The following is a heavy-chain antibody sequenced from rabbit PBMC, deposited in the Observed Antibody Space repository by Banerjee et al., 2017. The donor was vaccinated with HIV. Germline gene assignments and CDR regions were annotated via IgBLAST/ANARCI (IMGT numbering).Heavy chain of an antibody. D-gene: IGHD6-1*01. Sequence: QSLEESGGDLVKPGASLTLTCTASGFSFSSSYYMCWVRQAPGKGLEWIGYIDPIFGSTYYANWVTGRFTISSHNAQNTLYLQLNSLTAADTATYFCVRDPYNGYVGYGLNLWGPGTLVTVS. CDR1: GFSFSSSYY. V-gene: IGHV1S40*01. J-gene: IGHJ4*01. CDR3: VRDPYNGYVGYGLNL. CDR2: IDPIFGST.